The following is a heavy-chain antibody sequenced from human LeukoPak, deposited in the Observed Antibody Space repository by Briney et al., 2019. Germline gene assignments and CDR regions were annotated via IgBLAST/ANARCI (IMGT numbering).Heavy chain of an antibody. CDR1: GFTLSTYW. J-gene: IGHJ4*02. CDR3: VRDLGGSDDY. Sequence: GGSLRLSCAAAGFTLSTYWMHWVRQAPGKGPVWVSHINPDGRTTRYANSVTGRFTISRDNAKNTADLQMSSLRAEDTAVYYCVRDLGGSDDYWGQGTLVTVSS. CDR2: INPDGRTT. V-gene: IGHV3-74*01. D-gene: IGHD2-15*01.